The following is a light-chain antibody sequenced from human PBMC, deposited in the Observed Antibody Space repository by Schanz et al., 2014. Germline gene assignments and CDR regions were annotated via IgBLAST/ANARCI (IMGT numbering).Light chain of an antibody. CDR1: QTVLYSSNNKNY. CDR3: QQYYSIPLT. J-gene: IGKJ4*01. CDR2: WAS. V-gene: IGKV4-1*01. Sequence: DIVVTQSPDSLVVSLGERATINCKTSQTVLYSSNNKNYLGWFQQKPRQPPKLLLYWASTRASGVPDRFSGSGSGTDFTLTITSLQAEDVAVYYCQQYYSIPLTFGGGTKVEIK.